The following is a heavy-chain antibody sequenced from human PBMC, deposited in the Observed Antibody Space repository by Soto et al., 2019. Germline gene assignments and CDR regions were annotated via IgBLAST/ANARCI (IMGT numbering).Heavy chain of an antibody. V-gene: IGHV4-31*03. CDR2: IYYSGST. D-gene: IGHD5-12*01. J-gene: IGHJ4*02. Sequence: SETLSLTCTVSGGSISSGGYYWSWIRQHPGKGLEWIGYIYYSGSTYYNPSLKSRVTISVDTSKNQFSLKLSSVTAADTAVYYCARSLGRDGYNYFDYWGQGTLVTSPQ. CDR1: GGSISSGGYY. CDR3: ARSLGRDGYNYFDY.